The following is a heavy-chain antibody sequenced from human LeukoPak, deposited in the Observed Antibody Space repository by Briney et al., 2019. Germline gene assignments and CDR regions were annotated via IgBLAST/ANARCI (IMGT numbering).Heavy chain of an antibody. D-gene: IGHD2-2*01. CDR1: GYSISSGYY. J-gene: IGHJ4*02. CDR3: ARPQGPYCSSTSCYVDY. Sequence: KPSETLSLTCAVSGYSISSGYYWGWIRQPPGKGLEWIGSIYHSGNTYYNPSLKSRVTISVDTSKNQFYLKLSSVTAADTAVYYCARPQGPYCSSTSCYVDYWGQGTLVTVSS. V-gene: IGHV4-38-2*01. CDR2: IYHSGNT.